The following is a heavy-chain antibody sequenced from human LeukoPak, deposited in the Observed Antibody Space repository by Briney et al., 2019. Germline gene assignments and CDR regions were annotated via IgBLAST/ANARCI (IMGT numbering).Heavy chain of an antibody. D-gene: IGHD6-13*01. CDR1: GGTFSSYA. Sequence: ASVKVSCTASGGTFSSYAVSWVRQAPGQGLEWMGRIIPILGIANYAQKFQGRVTITADKSTSTAYMELSSLRSEDTAVYYCARGEAAAYTYFDYWGQGTLVTVSS. V-gene: IGHV1-69*04. CDR3: ARGEAAAYTYFDY. J-gene: IGHJ4*02. CDR2: IIPILGIA.